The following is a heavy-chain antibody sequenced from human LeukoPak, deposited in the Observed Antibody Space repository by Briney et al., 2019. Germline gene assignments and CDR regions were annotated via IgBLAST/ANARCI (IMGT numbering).Heavy chain of an antibody. CDR2: ISSSGSTI. V-gene: IGHV3-48*03. Sequence: GGSLRLSCAASGFTFSSYEMNWVRQAPGKGLEWVSYISSSGSTIYYADSVKGRFTISRDNAKNSLYLQMNSLRAEDTAVYYCARDWAPNSYGYSWFDPWGQGTLVTVSS. J-gene: IGHJ5*02. CDR1: GFTFSSYE. CDR3: ARDWAPNSYGYSWFDP. D-gene: IGHD5-18*01.